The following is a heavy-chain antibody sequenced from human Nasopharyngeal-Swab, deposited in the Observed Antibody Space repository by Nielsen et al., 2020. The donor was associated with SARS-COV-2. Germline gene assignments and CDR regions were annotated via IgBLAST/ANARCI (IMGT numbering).Heavy chain of an antibody. CDR3: ARSRVFVVVPADYVDSRDAFDI. V-gene: IGHV1-2*02. CDR2: INPNSGGT. CDR1: GYTFTGYY. J-gene: IGHJ3*02. Sequence: ASVKVSCKASGYTFTGYYMHWVRQAPGQGLEWMGWINPNSGGTNYAQKFQGRVTMTRDTSISTAYMELSRLRSDDTAVYYCARSRVFVVVPADYVDSRDAFDIWGQGTMGTVSS. D-gene: IGHD2-2*01.